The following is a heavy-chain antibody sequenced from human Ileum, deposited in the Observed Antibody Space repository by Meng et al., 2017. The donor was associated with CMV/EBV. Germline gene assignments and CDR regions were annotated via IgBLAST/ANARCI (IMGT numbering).Heavy chain of an antibody. D-gene: IGHD3-10*01. V-gene: IGHV3-23*01. Sequence: GLSCSAKTMRGVRQAPEKGREWVAAIKSRDGTTYADAVKGRLTISRDNSKNTVYLKMNNLRAGDTALYFCAQPSTAAGTYLPFDHRGQGTLVTVSS. CDR2: IKSRDGT. J-gene: IGHJ4*02. CDR1: GLSCSAKT. CDR3: AQPSTAAGTYLPFDH.